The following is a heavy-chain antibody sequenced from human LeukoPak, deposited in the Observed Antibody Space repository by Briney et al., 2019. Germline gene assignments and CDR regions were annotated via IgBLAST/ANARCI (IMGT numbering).Heavy chain of an antibody. V-gene: IGHV3-48*03. CDR1: GFTFSSYE. D-gene: IGHD3-10*02. CDR3: AELGITMIGGV. Sequence: GGSLRLSCAASGFTFSSYEMNWVRQAPGKGLEWVSYISSSGSTIYYADSVKGRFTISRDNAKNPLYLQMNSLRAEDTAVYYCAELGITMIGGVWGKGTTVTTSS. CDR2: ISSSGSTI. J-gene: IGHJ6*04.